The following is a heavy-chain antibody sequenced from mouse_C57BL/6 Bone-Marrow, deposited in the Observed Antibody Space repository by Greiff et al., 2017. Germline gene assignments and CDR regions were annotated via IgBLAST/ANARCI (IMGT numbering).Heavy chain of an antibody. D-gene: IGHD1-1*01. V-gene: IGHV1-7*01. Sequence: QVQLQQSGAELAKPGASVKLSCKASGYTFTGYWMHWVKQRPGQGLEWIGYINPSSGYTKYNQKFQDKATLPADKSSSTAYLQLSSLTYEYSAVXYCARGYYYGSSPFYAYWGQGTLVTVSA. J-gene: IGHJ3*01. CDR3: ARGYYYGSSPFYAY. CDR2: INPSSGYT. CDR1: GYTFTGYW.